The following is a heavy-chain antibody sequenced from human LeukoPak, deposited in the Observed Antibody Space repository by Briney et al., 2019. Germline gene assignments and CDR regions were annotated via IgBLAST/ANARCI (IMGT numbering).Heavy chain of an antibody. CDR1: GFTFNTYA. D-gene: IGHD6-19*01. V-gene: IGHV3-23*01. J-gene: IGHJ5*02. CDR3: AKCRVETYSSGWCNWLDP. CDR2: IKSDGKT. Sequence: GGSLRLSCAASGFTFNTYAMSWVRQAPGRGLEWVSAIKSDGKTNYADAVKGRFTISRDNSKNTLSLQMNSLRAEDTALYYGAKCRVETYSSGWCNWLDPWGQGTQVTVSS.